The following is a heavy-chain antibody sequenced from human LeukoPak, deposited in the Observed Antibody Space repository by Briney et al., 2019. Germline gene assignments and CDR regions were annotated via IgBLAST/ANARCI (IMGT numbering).Heavy chain of an antibody. D-gene: IGHD6-13*01. CDR3: ARDPTSSSWYNWFDP. CDR1: GFTFSSYA. V-gene: IGHV3-30*04. J-gene: IGHJ5*02. CDR2: ISYDGSNK. Sequence: HTGGSLRLSCAASGFTFSSYAMHWVRQAPGKGLEWVAVISYDGSNKYYADSVKGRFTISRDNSKNTLYLQMNSLRAEDTAVYYCARDPTSSSWYNWFDPWGQGTLVTVSS.